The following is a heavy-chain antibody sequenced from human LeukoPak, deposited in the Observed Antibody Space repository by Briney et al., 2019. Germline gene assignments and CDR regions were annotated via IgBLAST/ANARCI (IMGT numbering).Heavy chain of an antibody. CDR3: ARDIVVPAAIEVDYYYGMDV. CDR1: GYTSTSYG. CDR2: ISAYNGNT. J-gene: IGHJ6*02. D-gene: IGHD2-2*02. V-gene: IGHV1-18*01. Sequence: ASVKVSCKASGYTSTSYGISWVRQAPGQGLEWMGWISAYNGNTNYAQKLQGRVTMTTDTSTSTAYMELRSLRSDDTAVYYCARDIVVPAAIEVDYYYGMDVWGQGTTVTVSS.